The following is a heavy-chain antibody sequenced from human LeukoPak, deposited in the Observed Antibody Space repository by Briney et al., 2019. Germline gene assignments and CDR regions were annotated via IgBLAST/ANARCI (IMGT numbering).Heavy chain of an antibody. CDR2: ISYSGST. CDR1: GDSIRTYY. CDR3: ARGRYCSSTSCYPSYYFDY. V-gene: IGHV4-59*01. D-gene: IGHD2-2*01. Sequence: SETLSLTCTVSGDSIRTYYWSWIRQPPGKGLEWIGYISYSGSTNYNPSLKSRVSMSVDTSKNQFSLKLSSVTAADTAVYYCARGRYCSSTSCYPSYYFDYWGQGTLVTVSS. J-gene: IGHJ4*02.